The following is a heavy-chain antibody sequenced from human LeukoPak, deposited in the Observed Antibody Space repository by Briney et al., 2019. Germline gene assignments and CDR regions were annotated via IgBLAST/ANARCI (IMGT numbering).Heavy chain of an antibody. D-gene: IGHD1-26*01. CDR3: ARDPSSGSRGWLDP. CDR2: ISSGSDYI. CDR1: GFTFSRYT. Sequence: GGSLRLSCAASGFTFSRYTVNWVRQAPGKGLEWVSSISSGSDYIYYADSVKGRFTISRDNAKNSVYLQMNSVRAEDTAIYYCARDPSSGSRGWLDPWGQGTLVTVSS. V-gene: IGHV3-21*04. J-gene: IGHJ5*02.